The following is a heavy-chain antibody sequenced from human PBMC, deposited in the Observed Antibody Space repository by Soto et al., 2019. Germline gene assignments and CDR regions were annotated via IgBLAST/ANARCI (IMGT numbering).Heavy chain of an antibody. CDR2: INAGNGNT. V-gene: IGHV1-3*01. CDR3: ARFYDSSGYYYVGNAFDI. J-gene: IGHJ3*02. D-gene: IGHD3-22*01. CDR1: GYTFTSYA. Sequence: ASVKVSCKASGYTFTSYAMHWVRQAPGQRLEWMGWINAGNGNTKYSQKFQGRVTITRDTSASTAYMELSSLRSEDTAVYYCARFYDSSGYYYVGNAFDIWGQGTMVTVSS.